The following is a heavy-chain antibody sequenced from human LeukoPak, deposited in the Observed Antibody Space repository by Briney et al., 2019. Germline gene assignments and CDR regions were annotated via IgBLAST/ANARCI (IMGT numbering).Heavy chain of an antibody. CDR2: ISAYNGNT. J-gene: IGHJ4*02. Sequence: ASVKVSCKASGYTSTSYGVSWVRQAPGQGLEWMGWISAYNGNTNYAQKFQGRVTMTTDTSTSTAYMELRSLRSDDTAVYYCARDQGDFWSGYLMPPYFDYWGQGTLVTVSS. CDR3: ARDQGDFWSGYLMPPYFDY. D-gene: IGHD3-3*01. V-gene: IGHV1-18*01. CDR1: GYTSTSYG.